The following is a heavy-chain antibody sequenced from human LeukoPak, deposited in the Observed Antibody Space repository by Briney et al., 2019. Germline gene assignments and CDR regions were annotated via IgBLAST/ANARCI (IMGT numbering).Heavy chain of an antibody. Sequence: TLSLTCTVSGGSISSGGYYWSWIRQPPGKGLEWIGYIYHSGSTYYNPSLKSRVTISVDRSKNQFSLKLSSVTAADTAVYYCARAIAAAGPSDYWGQGTLVTVS. CDR3: ARAIAAAGPSDY. V-gene: IGHV4-30-2*01. CDR2: IYHSGST. CDR1: GGSISSGGYY. J-gene: IGHJ4*02. D-gene: IGHD6-13*01.